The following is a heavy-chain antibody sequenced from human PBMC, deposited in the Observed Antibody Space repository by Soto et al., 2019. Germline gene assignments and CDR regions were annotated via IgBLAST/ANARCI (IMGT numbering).Heavy chain of an antibody. CDR2: MHYSGFS. Sequence: SETLSLTCSFSGDSVTSHYLTWIRQSPEKGLEWIGYMHYSGFSYYNPSLKSRVTISVDTSKNQFTLKLSSVTAADTAVYYCARYGGEYSSSWSGGVSFDYWGQGTLVTVSS. CDR3: ARYGGEYSSSWSGGVSFDY. D-gene: IGHD6-6*01. CDR1: GDSVTSHY. V-gene: IGHV4-59*02. J-gene: IGHJ4*02.